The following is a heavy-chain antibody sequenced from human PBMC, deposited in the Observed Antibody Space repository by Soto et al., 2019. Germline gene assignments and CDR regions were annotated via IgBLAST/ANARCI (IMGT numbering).Heavy chain of an antibody. CDR1: GFTFSSYG. D-gene: IGHD3-16*01. Sequence: QVQLVESGGGVVQPGRSLRLSCAASGFTFSSYGMHWVRQAPGKGLEWVAVISYDGSNKYYADSVKGRFTISRDNSKNTLYLQMNSLRAEDTAVYYCAKDAYPYYGMDVWGQGTTATVSS. CDR2: ISYDGSNK. CDR3: AKDAYPYYGMDV. V-gene: IGHV3-30*18. J-gene: IGHJ6*02.